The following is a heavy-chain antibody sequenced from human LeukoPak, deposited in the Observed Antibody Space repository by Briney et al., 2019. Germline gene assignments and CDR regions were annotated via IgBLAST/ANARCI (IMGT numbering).Heavy chain of an antibody. Sequence: SETLSLTCAVYGGSFSGYYWSWIRQPPGKGLEWIGEINHSGSTNYNPSLKSRVTISVDTSKNQFSLKLSSVTAADTAVYYCARVGDTAMVYYYYYYMDVWGKGTTVTVSS. CDR3: ARVGDTAMVYYYYYYMDV. J-gene: IGHJ6*03. V-gene: IGHV4-34*01. CDR2: INHSGST. CDR1: GGSFSGYY. D-gene: IGHD5-18*01.